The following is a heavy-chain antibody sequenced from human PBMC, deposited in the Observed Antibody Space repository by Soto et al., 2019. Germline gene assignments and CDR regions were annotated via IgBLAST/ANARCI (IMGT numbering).Heavy chain of an antibody. CDR2: IYSGGST. J-gene: IGHJ5*02. CDR1: GFTVSSNY. D-gene: IGHD4-17*01. Sequence: GGSLRLSCAASGFTVSSNYMSWVRQAPGKGLEWVSVIYSGGSTYYADSVKGRITISRENSKNTLYLQMNSLSAEDTAVYYCARALRGDYAWFDPWGQGTLVTVSS. V-gene: IGHV3-66*01. CDR3: ARALRGDYAWFDP.